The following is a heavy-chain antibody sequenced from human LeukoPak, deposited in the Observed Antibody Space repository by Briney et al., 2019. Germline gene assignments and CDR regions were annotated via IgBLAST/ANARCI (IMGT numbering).Heavy chain of an antibody. CDR3: ARDNDYYDSSGYIPGMDV. D-gene: IGHD3-22*01. J-gene: IGHJ6*02. CDR1: GFTVSSNY. CDR2: IYSGGST. Sequence: GGFLRLSCAASGFTVSSNYMSWVRQAPGKGLEWVSVIYSGGSTYYADSVKGRFTISRDNSKNTLYLQMNSLRAEDTAVYYCARDNDYYDSSGYIPGMDVWGQGTTVTVSS. V-gene: IGHV3-66*02.